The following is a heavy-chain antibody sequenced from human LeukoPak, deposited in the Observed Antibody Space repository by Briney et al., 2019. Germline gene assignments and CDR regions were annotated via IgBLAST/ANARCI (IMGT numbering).Heavy chain of an antibody. V-gene: IGHV4-59*08. CDR3: ARHRAYSSSSPFDY. Sequence: PSETLSLTCSVSGGSISSLYWSWLRQPPGKGLEWIGYIYYTGSTNYNPSLKSIVTMFVDMSKNQFSLSLSSVTAADTAVYYCARHRAYSSSSPFDYWGQGTLVTVSS. CDR2: IYYTGST. CDR1: GGSISSLY. D-gene: IGHD6-6*01. J-gene: IGHJ4*02.